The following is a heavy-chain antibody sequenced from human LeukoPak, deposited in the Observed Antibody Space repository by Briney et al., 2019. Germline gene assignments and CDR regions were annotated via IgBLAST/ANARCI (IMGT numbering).Heavy chain of an antibody. CDR3: AKSDFYDSSGHPSSFEY. CDR1: GFPFSSYA. J-gene: IGHJ4*02. Sequence: GRSLRLSCAASGFPFSSYAMSWVRQAPGKGLEWVSGVSGSGGTTYYADSVKGRFTISRDNSKNTLYLQMNSLRAEDTAVYYCAKSDFYDSSGHPSSFEYWGQGSLATVSS. D-gene: IGHD3-22*01. V-gene: IGHV3-23*01. CDR2: VSGSGGTT.